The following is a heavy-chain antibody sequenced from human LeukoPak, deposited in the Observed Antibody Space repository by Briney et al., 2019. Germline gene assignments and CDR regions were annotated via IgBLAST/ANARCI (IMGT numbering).Heavy chain of an antibody. J-gene: IGHJ4*02. Sequence: SVKVSCKASGGTFSSYAISWVRQAPGQGLEWMGGIIPIFGTANYAQKFQGRVTITADESTSTAYMELSSLRSEDTAVYYCARDRVYYGSGSYIYWGQGTLVTVSS. V-gene: IGHV1-69*13. CDR1: GGTFSSYA. CDR2: IIPIFGTA. CDR3: ARDRVYYGSGSYIY. D-gene: IGHD3-10*01.